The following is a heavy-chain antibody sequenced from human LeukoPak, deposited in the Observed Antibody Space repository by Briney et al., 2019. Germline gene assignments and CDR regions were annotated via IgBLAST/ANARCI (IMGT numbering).Heavy chain of an antibody. V-gene: IGHV3-23*01. CDR3: ARGPDIYGGPEDYYYMDV. CDR1: GFTFSDYG. J-gene: IGHJ6*03. D-gene: IGHD4-23*01. CDR2: ISGSGIST. Sequence: GGSLRLSCAAAGFTFSDYGMNWVRQAPGKGLEWVSGISGSGISTYYADSVKGRFTISRDNSKNTLYLQMNSLRVEDTAVYYCARGPDIYGGPEDYYYMDVWGKGTTVTISS.